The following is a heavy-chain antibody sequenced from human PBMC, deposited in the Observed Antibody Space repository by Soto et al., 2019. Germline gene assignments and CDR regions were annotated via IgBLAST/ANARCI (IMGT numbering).Heavy chain of an antibody. D-gene: IGHD3-16*01. J-gene: IGHJ4*02. CDR3: TRASSLDFDF. Sequence: PGGSLGLSCTISGFRLGDYALSGVRKAPGKGLEWVGFIRRNAYGGTTDYAASVKGRFTISRDDSKSIAYLQMNSLRTEDTALYYCTRASSLDFDFWGPGTLLTVSS. V-gene: IGHV3-49*04. CDR1: GFRLGDYA. CDR2: IRRNAYGGTT.